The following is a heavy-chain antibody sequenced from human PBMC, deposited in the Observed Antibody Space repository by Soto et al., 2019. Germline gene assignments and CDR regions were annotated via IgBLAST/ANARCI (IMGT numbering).Heavy chain of an antibody. Sequence: PGGSLRLSCVGSGFTVSTYIINWVRQAPGKGLEWVSSISIRSDIYYADSVKGRFTISRDNAKNSVSLQMNSLRAEDTAVYYCAREYTAWPLAYGLDVWGQGTTVTVSS. CDR3: AREYTAWPLAYGLDV. D-gene: IGHD2-2*02. CDR2: ISIRSDI. J-gene: IGHJ6*02. CDR1: GFTVSTYI. V-gene: IGHV3-21*01.